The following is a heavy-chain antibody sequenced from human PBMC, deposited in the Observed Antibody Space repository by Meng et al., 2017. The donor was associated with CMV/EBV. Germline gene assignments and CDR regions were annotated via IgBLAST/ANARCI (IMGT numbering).Heavy chain of an antibody. Sequence: SGGTFSSYDIRWVRQAPGQGLEWMGGIIPIFGTANYAQKFQGRVTITADESTSTAYMELSSLRSEDTAVYYCARDGKSIVGATHFDYWGQGTLVTVSS. CDR3: ARDGKSIVGATHFDY. D-gene: IGHD1-26*01. CDR2: IIPIFGTA. CDR1: GGTFSSYD. J-gene: IGHJ4*02. V-gene: IGHV1-69*01.